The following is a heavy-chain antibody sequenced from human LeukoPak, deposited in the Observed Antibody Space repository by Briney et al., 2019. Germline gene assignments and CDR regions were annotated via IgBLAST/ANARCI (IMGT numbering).Heavy chain of an antibody. Sequence: GGSLRLSCAASGFAFSNYRMHWVRQTPGKGLVWASRINSDGSGTIYADSVKGRFTISRDNAKNMLFLQINSLRAEDTAVYHCARDPNYYDSSGNFDYWGQGILVTVSS. CDR3: ARDPNYYDSSGNFDY. J-gene: IGHJ4*02. CDR2: INSDGSGT. V-gene: IGHV3-74*01. D-gene: IGHD3-22*01. CDR1: GFAFSNYR.